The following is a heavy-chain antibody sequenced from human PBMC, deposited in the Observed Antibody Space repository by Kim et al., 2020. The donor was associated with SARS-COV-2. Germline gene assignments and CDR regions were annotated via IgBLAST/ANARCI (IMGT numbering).Heavy chain of an antibody. CDR1: GGSISSSSYY. Sequence: SETLSLTCTVSGGSISSSSYYWGWIRQPPGKGLEWIGSIYYSGSTYYNPSLKSRVTISVDTSKNQFSLKLSSVTAADTAVYYCARHSTLLWFGELLSGPPGGFDIWGQGTMVTVSS. D-gene: IGHD3-10*01. CDR2: IYYSGST. J-gene: IGHJ3*02. V-gene: IGHV4-39*01. CDR3: ARHSTLLWFGELLSGPPGGFDI.